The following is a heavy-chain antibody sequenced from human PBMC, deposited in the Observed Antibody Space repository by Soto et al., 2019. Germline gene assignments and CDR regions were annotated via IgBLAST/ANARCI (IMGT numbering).Heavy chain of an antibody. V-gene: IGHV1-18*04. CDR1: GYTFTSYG. J-gene: IGHJ5*02. CDR2: ISAYNGNT. D-gene: IGHD6-19*01. CDR3: ARDYQSGWLVNNWFDP. Sequence: ASVKVSGKASGYTFTSYGISWVRQAPGQGLEWMGWISAYNGNTNYAQKLQGRVTMTTDTSTSTAYMELRSLRSDDTAVYYCARDYQSGWLVNNWFDPWGQGTLVTVSS.